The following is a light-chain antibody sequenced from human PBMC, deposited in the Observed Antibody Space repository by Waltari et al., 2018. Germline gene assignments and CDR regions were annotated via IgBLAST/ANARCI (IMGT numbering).Light chain of an antibody. CDR2: SNN. Sequence: QSVLTQPPSASGTPGQRVTISCSGSTSHIGRNTVNWYQQLPGAAPKLLIYSNNQRPSGVPDRFSGSKSGTSASLAIDGLQSEDEADYYCAPWDDSLNGWVFGGGTKLTVL. V-gene: IGLV1-44*01. CDR1: TSHIGRNT. CDR3: APWDDSLNGWV. J-gene: IGLJ3*02.